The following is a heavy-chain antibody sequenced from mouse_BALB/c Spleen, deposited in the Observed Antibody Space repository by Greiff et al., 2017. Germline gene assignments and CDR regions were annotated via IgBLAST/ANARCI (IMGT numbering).Heavy chain of an antibody. CDR1: GFSLTSYG. CDR2: IWSGGST. V-gene: IGHV2-2*02. Sequence: QVQLQQSGPGLVQPSQSLSITCTVSGFSLTSYGVHWVRQSPGKGLEWLGVIWSGGSTDYNAAFISRLSISKDNSKSQVFFKMNSLQANDTAIYYCARNWDYYRYDHGVYYAMDYWGQGTSVTVSS. CDR3: ARNWDYYRYDHGVYYAMDY. J-gene: IGHJ4*01. D-gene: IGHD2-14*01.